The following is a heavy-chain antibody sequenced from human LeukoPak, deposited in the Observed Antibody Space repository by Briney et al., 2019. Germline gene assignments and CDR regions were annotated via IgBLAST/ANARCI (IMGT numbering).Heavy chain of an antibody. CDR2: ISAYNGNT. V-gene: IGHV1-18*01. Sequence: ASVKVSCKASGYTFTSYGISWVRQAPGQGLEWMGWISAYNGNTNYAQKLQGRVTMTTDTSTSTAYMELRSLRSDDTAVYYCARDMSTRVTPISYAFDVWGQGTMVTVSS. CDR1: GYTFTSYG. J-gene: IGHJ3*01. CDR3: ARDMSTRVTPISYAFDV. D-gene: IGHD4-23*01.